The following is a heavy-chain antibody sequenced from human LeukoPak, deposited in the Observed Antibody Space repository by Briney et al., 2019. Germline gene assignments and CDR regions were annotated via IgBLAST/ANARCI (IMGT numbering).Heavy chain of an antibody. D-gene: IGHD5/OR15-5a*01. Sequence: GGSLRLSCAASGFTFSTYAMSWVRQAPGKGVEGVSGISGSGGSTYYADSVKGGFTISRDNSKNTLFLQMNSLSAEDTAVYYCAKGFSTHYEYWGQGTLVTVSS. V-gene: IGHV3-23*01. CDR2: ISGSGGST. CDR3: AKGFSTHYEY. J-gene: IGHJ4*02. CDR1: GFTFSTYA.